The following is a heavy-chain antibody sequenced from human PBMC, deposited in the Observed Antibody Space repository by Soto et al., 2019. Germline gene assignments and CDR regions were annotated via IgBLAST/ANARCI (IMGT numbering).Heavy chain of an antibody. Sequence: PRGSLRVSCFPSVFNFSSYDMHWVRQGPGKGLEWVSAIGTAGDTNYAGSVKGRFTISRENAKNSLYLQMNSLRAGDTAIYFCARAIGTTLFDYWGQGTMVTVSS. CDR1: VFNFSSYD. D-gene: IGHD1-1*01. CDR3: ARAIGTTLFDY. CDR2: IGTAGDT. J-gene: IGHJ4*02. V-gene: IGHV3-13*04.